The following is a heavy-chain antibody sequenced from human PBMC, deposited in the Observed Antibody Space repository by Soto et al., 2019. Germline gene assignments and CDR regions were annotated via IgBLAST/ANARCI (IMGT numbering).Heavy chain of an antibody. J-gene: IGHJ4*01. D-gene: IGHD3-16*02. CDR1: GYDFTRYF. V-gene: IGHV1-46*03. CDR2: VNPTGGSP. CDR3: SRDLSPY. Sequence: ASVKVCGETSGYDFTRYFIHWVRQAPGQGLEWMVKVNPTGGSPTFGQKFQGRVTVTTGTSTSTVYMELSSLRSDDTAVYYCSRDLSPYWGQ.